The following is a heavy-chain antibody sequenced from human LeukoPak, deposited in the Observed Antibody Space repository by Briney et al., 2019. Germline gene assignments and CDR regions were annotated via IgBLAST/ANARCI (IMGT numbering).Heavy chain of an antibody. CDR1: GGSISSSSYY. J-gene: IGHJ4*02. CDR2: IYYSGST. CDR3: ARLGRSPEDYYDSSGYYYFDY. D-gene: IGHD3-22*01. V-gene: IGHV4-39*01. Sequence: SETLSLTCTVCGGSISSSSYYWGWIRQPPGKGLEWIGSIYYSGSTYYNPSLKSRVTISVDTSKNQFSLKLSSVTAADTAVYYCARLGRSPEDYYDSSGYYYFDYWGQGTLVTVSS.